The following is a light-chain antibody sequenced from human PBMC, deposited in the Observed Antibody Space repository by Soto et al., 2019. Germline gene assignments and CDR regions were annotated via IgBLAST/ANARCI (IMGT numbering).Light chain of an antibody. CDR1: QSVSSY. CDR2: DAS. V-gene: IGKV3-11*01. Sequence: EILLTQSPATLSLSPGERATLSCGASQSVSSYLAWYQQKPGQAPRLLSYDASNRATGIPARFSGTGSGTEFTLTISSLQSEDFELYYCQQYYDWPITFGQGTRLEIK. CDR3: QQYYDWPIT. J-gene: IGKJ5*01.